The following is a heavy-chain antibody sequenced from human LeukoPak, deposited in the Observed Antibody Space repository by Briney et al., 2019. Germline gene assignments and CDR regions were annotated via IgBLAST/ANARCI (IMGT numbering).Heavy chain of an antibody. D-gene: IGHD3-22*01. CDR3: ARHKSSGSHPLDY. CDR2: IYFSGST. V-gene: IGHV4-59*08. Sequence: PSETLSLTCTVSGGSISTYIWSWIRQPPGKGLEWIGHIYFSGSTNYNPSLKSRVTISVDTSKNQFSLKLSSVTAADTAVYYCARHKSSGSHPLDYWGQGILVTVSS. CDR1: GGSISTYI. J-gene: IGHJ4*02.